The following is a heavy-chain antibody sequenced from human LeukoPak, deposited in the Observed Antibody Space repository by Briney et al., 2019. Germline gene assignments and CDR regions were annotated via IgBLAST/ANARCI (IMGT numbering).Heavy chain of an antibody. D-gene: IGHD6-19*01. CDR1: GGSMNNYY. Sequence: KPSETLSLTCFVSGGSMNNYYWSWFRQPPGKGLERIAYVYQTGDTRYNPSLKSRVSISLDMSKNQFSLKVSSVTATDTAVYYCARHPFSAPFDYWGQGILVTVSS. CDR3: ARHPFSAPFDY. V-gene: IGHV4-59*08. J-gene: IGHJ4*02. CDR2: VYQTGDT.